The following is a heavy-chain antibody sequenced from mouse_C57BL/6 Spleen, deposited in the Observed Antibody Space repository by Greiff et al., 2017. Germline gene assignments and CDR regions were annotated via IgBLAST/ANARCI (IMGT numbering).Heavy chain of an antibody. J-gene: IGHJ1*03. D-gene: IGHD1-2*01. CDR2: IDPSDSYT. CDR1: GYTFTSYW. V-gene: IGHV1-69*01. CDR3: AIITTVGYFDV. Sequence: QVQLKQPGAELVMPGASVKLSCKASGYTFTSYWMHWVKQRPGQGLEWIGEIDPSDSYTNYNQKFKGKSTLTVDKSSSTAYMQLSSLTSEDSAVYYCAIITTVGYFDVWGTGTTVTVSS.